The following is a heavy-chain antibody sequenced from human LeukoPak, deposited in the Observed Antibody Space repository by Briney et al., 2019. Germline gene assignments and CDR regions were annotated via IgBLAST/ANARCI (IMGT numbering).Heavy chain of an antibody. J-gene: IGHJ5*02. D-gene: IGHD1-26*01. CDR1: GYSFSSYW. CDR3: ARLVLVGATRNWFDP. Sequence: RGESLNISCKGCGYSFSSYWIAWVRQMPGKGLEWMGIIYPGDSDTRYSPSFHGQVTISADKSISTAYLPRSSLKASDTAMYFCARLVLVGATRNWFDPWGQGTLVTVSS. V-gene: IGHV5-51*01. CDR2: IYPGDSDT.